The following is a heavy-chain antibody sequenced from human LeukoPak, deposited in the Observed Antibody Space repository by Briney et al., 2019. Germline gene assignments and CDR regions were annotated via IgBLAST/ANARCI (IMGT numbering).Heavy chain of an antibody. V-gene: IGHV3-7*01. CDR2: IKQDGSEK. CDR1: GFTFSSYR. D-gene: IGHD6-13*01. CDR3: ARDRYITRSWGYDFDY. J-gene: IGHJ4*02. Sequence: GGSLRLSCAVSGFTFSSYRMSWVRQAPGKGLEWVANIKQDGSEKYYVDSVKGRFTISRDNAKNSLYLQMNTLRAEDTAVYYCARDRYITRSWGYDFDYWGQGTLVTVSS.